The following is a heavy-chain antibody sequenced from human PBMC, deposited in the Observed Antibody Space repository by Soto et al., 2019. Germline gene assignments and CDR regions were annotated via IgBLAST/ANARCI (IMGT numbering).Heavy chain of an antibody. Sequence: GGSLRLSCAASGFTFSSYAMHWVRQAPGKGLEWVAVISYDGSNKYYADSVKGRFTISRDNSKNTLYLQMNSLRAEDTAVYYCARANYSSSGFDPWGQGTLVTAPQ. V-gene: IGHV3-30-3*01. J-gene: IGHJ5*02. CDR1: GFTFSSYA. CDR2: ISYDGSNK. D-gene: IGHD6-13*01. CDR3: ARANYSSSGFDP.